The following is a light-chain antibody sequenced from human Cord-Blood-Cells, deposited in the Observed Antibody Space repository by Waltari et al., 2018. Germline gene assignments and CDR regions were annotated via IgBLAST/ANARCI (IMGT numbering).Light chain of an antibody. V-gene: IGKV3-20*01. CDR3: QQYGSSPRT. Sequence: IAFTQSPGTPSLSPGQRAPLPCRDNQSASTRYLAWYQKKPGQAPRILIYGASSRATGIPERFSGSGSGTDFTPTIGRLEPEDFAVYYCQQYGSSPRTFGQGTKVEI. CDR2: GAS. CDR1: QSASTRY. J-gene: IGKJ1*01.